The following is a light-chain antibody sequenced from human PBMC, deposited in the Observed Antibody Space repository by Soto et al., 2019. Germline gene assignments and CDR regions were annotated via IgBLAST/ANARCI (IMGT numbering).Light chain of an antibody. J-gene: IGKJ4*01. V-gene: IGKV3D-20*02. CDR3: QQRSNWPTLT. Sequence: EIVLTQSPGTLSLSPGERATLSCRASQSVSSSYLAWYQQKPCQAPRLLIYGASRRATGIPDRFSGSGSGTDFTLTISSLEPEDFAVYYCQQRSNWPTLTFGGGTKLDIK. CDR1: QSVSSSY. CDR2: GAS.